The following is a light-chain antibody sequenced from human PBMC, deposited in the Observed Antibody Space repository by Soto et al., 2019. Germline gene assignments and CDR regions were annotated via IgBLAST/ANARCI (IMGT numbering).Light chain of an antibody. CDR3: SSYTGSGTF. Sequence: QSALTQPASVSGSPGQSIAISCTGTSSDVGGYDHVSWYQQHPGKAPKLMIYAVSIRPSGVSNRFSGSKSGNTASLTISGLQAEDEADYYCSSYTGSGTFFGGGTKLTVL. J-gene: IGLJ2*01. CDR1: SSDVGGYDH. V-gene: IGLV2-14*01. CDR2: AVS.